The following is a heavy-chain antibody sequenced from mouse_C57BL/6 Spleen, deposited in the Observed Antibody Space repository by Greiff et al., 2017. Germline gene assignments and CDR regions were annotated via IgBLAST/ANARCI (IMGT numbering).Heavy chain of an antibody. CDR2: INPSTGGT. D-gene: IGHD2-2*01. V-gene: IGHV1-42*01. J-gene: IGHJ3*01. Sequence: EVQLPQSGPELVKPGASVKISCKASGYSFTGYYMNWVKQSPEKSLEWIGEINPSTGGTTYNQKFKAQATLTVDKSSSTAYMQLKSLASEDSAVYYCARGYAYDGFAYWGQGTLVTVSA. CDR1: GYSFTGYY. CDR3: ARGYAYDGFAY.